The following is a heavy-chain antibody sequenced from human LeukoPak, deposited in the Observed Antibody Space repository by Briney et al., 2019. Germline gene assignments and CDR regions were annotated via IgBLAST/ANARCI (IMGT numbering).Heavy chain of an antibody. Sequence: PGGSLRLSCAASGFTFSGYAMSWVRQAPVKGLEWVSAISGSGGSTYYADSVKGRFTISRDNSKNTLYLQMNSLRAEDTAVYYCAKDRDYGDYYYYAMDVWGKGTTVTVSS. J-gene: IGHJ6*04. CDR2: ISGSGGST. CDR1: GFTFSGYA. D-gene: IGHD4-17*01. CDR3: AKDRDYGDYYYYAMDV. V-gene: IGHV3-23*01.